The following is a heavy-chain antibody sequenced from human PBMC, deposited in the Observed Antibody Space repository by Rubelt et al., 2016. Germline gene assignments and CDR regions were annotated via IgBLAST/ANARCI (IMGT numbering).Heavy chain of an antibody. CDR3: ASGLVLGPYYFDY. J-gene: IGHJ4*02. V-gene: IGHV1-2*02. D-gene: IGHD6-19*01. CDR2: INPNSGGT. CDR1: GGTFSSYA. Sequence: QVQLVQSGAEVKKPGSSVKVSCKASGGTFSSYAISWVRQAPGQGLEWMGWINPNSGGTNYAQKFQGRVTMTRDTSISTAYMELSRLRSDDTAVYYCASGLVLGPYYFDYWGQGTLVTVSS.